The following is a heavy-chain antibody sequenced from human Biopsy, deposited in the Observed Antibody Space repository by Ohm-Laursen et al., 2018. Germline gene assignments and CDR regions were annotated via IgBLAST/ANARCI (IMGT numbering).Heavy chain of an antibody. V-gene: IGHV4-59*01. CDR1: RDSISNYY. J-gene: IGHJ4*02. CDR2: ISYTGGI. D-gene: IGHD2-2*01. CDR3: ARMPHFDY. Sequence: TLSLTWPVSRDSISNYYWTWIRQSPGKGLEWLAYISYTGGITSNPSLNGRATMSLDTSKNQFSLRLIYVTAADTAVYYCARMPHFDYWGQGILVTVSS.